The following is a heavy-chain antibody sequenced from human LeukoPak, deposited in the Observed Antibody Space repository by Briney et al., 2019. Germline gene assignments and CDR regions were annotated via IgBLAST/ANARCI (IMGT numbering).Heavy chain of an antibody. Sequence: GSLRLSCAASGFTFSNYWMHWVRQAPGKGLVWVSYIVSNGGAADYADSVKGRFTISRDNTKNTLYLQMDSLRADDTAVYYCARDGVATTPYDYWGQGTLVTVSS. CDR3: ARDGVATTPYDY. D-gene: IGHD5-12*01. J-gene: IGHJ4*02. CDR1: GFTFSNYW. V-gene: IGHV3-74*01. CDR2: IVSNGGAA.